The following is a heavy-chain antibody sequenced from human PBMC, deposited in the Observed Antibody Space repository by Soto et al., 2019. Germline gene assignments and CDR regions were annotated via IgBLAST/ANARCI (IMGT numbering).Heavy chain of an antibody. CDR3: VRGGCTNGVCRPSAP. D-gene: IGHD2-8*01. Sequence: GGSLGLSCAASGLTFISNTMNWVRQAPGKGLEWVSSISISSTYIYYTDSVRGRFTISRDNAKNSLYLQMNSLRAEDTAVYYSVRGGCTNGVCRPSAPWGQGTLVPVSP. J-gene: IGHJ5*02. CDR1: GLTFISNT. V-gene: IGHV3-21*01. CDR2: ISISSTYI.